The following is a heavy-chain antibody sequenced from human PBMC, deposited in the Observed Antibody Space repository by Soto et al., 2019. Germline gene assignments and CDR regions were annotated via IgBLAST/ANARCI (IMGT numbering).Heavy chain of an antibody. CDR3: ARGVEIHYYGSGTFDY. V-gene: IGHV3-30*03. J-gene: IGHJ4*02. CDR1: GFTFSSDG. Sequence: GGSLRLSCAASGFTFSSDGMHWVRQAPGKGLEWVAVILYDGSNKYYADSVKGRFTISRDNSKNTLYLQMNGLRAEDTAVYYCARGVEIHYYGSGTFDYWGQGTLVTVSS. CDR2: ILYDGSNK. D-gene: IGHD3-10*01.